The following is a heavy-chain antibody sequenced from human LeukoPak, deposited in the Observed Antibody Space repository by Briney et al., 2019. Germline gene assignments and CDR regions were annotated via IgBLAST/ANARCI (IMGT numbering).Heavy chain of an antibody. Sequence: SETLSLTCTVSGDSISSYYWSWIRQPPGKGLEWIGYIYYSGSTKYNPSFKSRVTISIDTSKNQFSLKLRSVTAADTAVYYCATDTGSRFAYWGLGALVTVSS. CDR2: IYYSGST. J-gene: IGHJ4*02. V-gene: IGHV4-59*01. D-gene: IGHD1-26*01. CDR1: GDSISSYY. CDR3: ATDTGSRFAY.